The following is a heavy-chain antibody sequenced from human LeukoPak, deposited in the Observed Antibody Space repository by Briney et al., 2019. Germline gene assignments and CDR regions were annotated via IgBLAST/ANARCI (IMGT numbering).Heavy chain of an antibody. CDR2: ISSNGGST. CDR1: GFTFRNSA. J-gene: IGHJ4*02. Sequence: GSLRLSCAASGFTFRNSAMHWVRQAPGKGLEYVSGISSNGGSTYYANAVKGRFTISRDNSKNTVYLQMGSLRAEDMAVYYCARVRYDSGWYDYWGQGALVIVSS. CDR3: ARVRYDSGWYDY. V-gene: IGHV3-64*01. D-gene: IGHD6-19*01.